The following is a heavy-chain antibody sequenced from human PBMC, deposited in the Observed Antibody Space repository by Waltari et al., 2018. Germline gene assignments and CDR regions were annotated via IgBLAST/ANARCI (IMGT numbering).Heavy chain of an antibody. CDR3: ATLNGDFLNWFDS. J-gene: IGHJ5*01. CDR1: GFTFVNTG. Sequence: VQLLESGGGVVQPGGSLRLSCTASGFTFVNTGMNWVRQAPGQGLEWVSGISGNGNGVYYADSVKGRFTISRDNSQNTLYLQMNSLRVEDTAVYYCATLNGDFLNWFDSWGQGALVTVSS. V-gene: IGHV3-23*01. CDR2: ISGNGNGV. D-gene: IGHD4-17*01.